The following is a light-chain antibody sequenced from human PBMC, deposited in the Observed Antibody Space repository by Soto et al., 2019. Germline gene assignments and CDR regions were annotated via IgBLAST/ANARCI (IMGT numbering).Light chain of an antibody. CDR2: NTS. V-gene: IGKV3-20*01. J-gene: IGKJ4*01. CDR3: QQYGSTPHPRS. CDR1: QTVSTSY. Sequence: ELVLTQSPGTLSLSPGERATLSCRASQTVSTSYLAWYQHRPGQAPRLVIYNTSKRATGIPDRFSGSGSGTGLTLTISSRGPEAFAVYYCQQYGSTPHPRSFGGGTKVEIK.